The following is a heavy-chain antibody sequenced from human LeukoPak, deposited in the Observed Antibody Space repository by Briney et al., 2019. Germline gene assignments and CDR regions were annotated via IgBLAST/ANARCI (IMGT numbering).Heavy chain of an antibody. CDR3: ARQTRSQGVSGSPSRGVFDI. CDR1: GGSFSGYY. J-gene: IGHJ3*02. V-gene: IGHV4-34*01. D-gene: IGHD1-26*01. CDR2: INHSGST. Sequence: PSETLSLTCAVYGGSFSGYYWSWIRQPPGKGLEWIGEINHSGSTNYNPSLKSRVTISVDTSKNQFSLKLSSVTAADTAVYYCARQTRSQGVSGSPSRGVFDIWGQGTMVTVSS.